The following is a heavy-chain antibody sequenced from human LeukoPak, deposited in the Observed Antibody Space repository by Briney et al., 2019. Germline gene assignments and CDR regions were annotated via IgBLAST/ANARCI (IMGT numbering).Heavy chain of an antibody. CDR2: IYYSGST. CDR1: GGSFSSYY. D-gene: IGHD3-3*01. Sequence: SETLSLTCAVYGGSFSSYYWGWIRQSPGKGLEWIGSIYYSGSTYYNPSLKSRVTISVDTSKNQFSLKLSSVTAADTAVYYCARHEQYYDFWSGYYRPDAFDIWGQGTMVTVSS. V-gene: IGHV4-39*01. J-gene: IGHJ3*02. CDR3: ARHEQYYDFWSGYYRPDAFDI.